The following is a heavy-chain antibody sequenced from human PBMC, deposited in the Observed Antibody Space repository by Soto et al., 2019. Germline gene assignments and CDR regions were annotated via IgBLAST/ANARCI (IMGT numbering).Heavy chain of an antibody. V-gene: IGHV1-18*01. CDR2: INTYNDDT. J-gene: IGHJ4*02. D-gene: IGHD3-22*01. CDR3: ARPKDYDDCLDL. CDR1: GYAFSNYG. Sequence: ASVKVSCKASGYAFSNYGINWVRQAPGQGLEWMGWINTYNDDTDYTQKLQGRVTFTRDTSANTAYMELSSLISEDTAVYYCARPKDYDDCLDLWGQGTLVTVSS.